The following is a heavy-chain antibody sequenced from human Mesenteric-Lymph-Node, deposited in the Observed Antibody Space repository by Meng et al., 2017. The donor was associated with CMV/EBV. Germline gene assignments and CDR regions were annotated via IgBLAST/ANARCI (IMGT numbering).Heavy chain of an antibody. CDR1: GGSISSGDYY. D-gene: IGHD2-2*02. CDR3: AREVVVPAAIKHWFDP. Sequence: SETLSLTCTVSGGSISSGDYYWGWIRQPPGKGLEWIGSIYYRGSTYYNPSLKSRVTISVDTSKNQFSLKLSSVTAADTAVYYCAREVVVPAAIKHWFDPWGQGTLVTVSS. V-gene: IGHV4-39*07. CDR2: IYYRGST. J-gene: IGHJ5*02.